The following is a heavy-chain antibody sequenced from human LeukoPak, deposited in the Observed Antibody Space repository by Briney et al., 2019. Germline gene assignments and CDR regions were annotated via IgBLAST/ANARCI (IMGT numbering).Heavy chain of an antibody. V-gene: IGHV3-30*02. CDR2: IRYDGSNK. Sequence: PGGSLRLSCAVRGFTFSSYGMLWVRQAPGKGLEWVAFIRYDGSNKYYADSVKGRFTISRDNSKNTLYLQMNSLRAEDTAVYYCAKDNHSGDYATTDYWGQGTLVTVSS. J-gene: IGHJ4*02. D-gene: IGHD4-17*01. CDR1: GFTFSSYG. CDR3: AKDNHSGDYATTDY.